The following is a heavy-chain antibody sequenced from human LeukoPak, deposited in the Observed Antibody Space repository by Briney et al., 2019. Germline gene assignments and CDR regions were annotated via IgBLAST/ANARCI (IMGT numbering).Heavy chain of an antibody. CDR2: INHSGST. V-gene: IGHV4-34*01. CDR3: ARGRETGKYWAILYCSSTSCPRGGFDY. J-gene: IGHJ4*02. Sequence: PSETLSLTCAVYGGSFSGYYWSWIRQPPGKGLEWIGEINHSGSTNYNPSLKSRVTISVDTSKNQFSLKLSSVTAADTAVYYCARGRETGKYWAILYCSSTSCPRGGFDYWGQGTLVTVSS. D-gene: IGHD2-2*01. CDR1: GGSFSGYY.